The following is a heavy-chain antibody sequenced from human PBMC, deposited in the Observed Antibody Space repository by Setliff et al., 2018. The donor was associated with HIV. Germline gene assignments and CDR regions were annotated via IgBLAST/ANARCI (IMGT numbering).Heavy chain of an antibody. Sequence: PGGSLRLSCAVSGFTFSSYAMHWVRQAPGKGLEWVAVIWYDGSKIYYADSVKGRFTISRDNSKNTLYLQMNSLRAEDTAVYYCARAAAYFNFWTGYHPHAFDIWGQGTMVTV. CDR3: ARAAAYFNFWTGYHPHAFDI. D-gene: IGHD3-3*01. CDR1: GFTFSSYA. V-gene: IGHV3-33*01. CDR2: IWYDGSKI. J-gene: IGHJ3*02.